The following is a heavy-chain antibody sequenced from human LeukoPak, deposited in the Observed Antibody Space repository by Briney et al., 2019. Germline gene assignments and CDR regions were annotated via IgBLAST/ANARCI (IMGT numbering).Heavy chain of an antibody. D-gene: IGHD1-7*01. J-gene: IGHJ4*02. V-gene: IGHV4-39*07. CDR3: ASEGAYNWNYFMPKHHRGSDY. Sequence: SETLSLTCTASGGSISSGSYYWSWIRQPPGKGLEWIGSIYYSGSTYYNPSLKSRVTISVDTSKNQFSLKLSSVTAADTAVYYCASEGAYNWNYFMPKHHRGSDYWGQGTLVTVSS. CDR2: IYYSGST. CDR1: GGSISSGSYY.